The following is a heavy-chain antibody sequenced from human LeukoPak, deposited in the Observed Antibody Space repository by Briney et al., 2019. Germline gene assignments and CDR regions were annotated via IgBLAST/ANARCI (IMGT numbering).Heavy chain of an antibody. V-gene: IGHV1-2*02. J-gene: IGHJ4*02. CDR3: ARLAARSVDY. CDR1: GYIYTSYA. Sequence: ASVKVSCKASGYIYTSYAMNWVRPPPGRGLEWMGWINPNSGGTNYAQKFQGRVTMTRDTSISTAYMELSRLRSDDTAVYYCARLAARSVDYWGQGTLVTVSS. CDR2: INPNSGGT. D-gene: IGHD6-6*01.